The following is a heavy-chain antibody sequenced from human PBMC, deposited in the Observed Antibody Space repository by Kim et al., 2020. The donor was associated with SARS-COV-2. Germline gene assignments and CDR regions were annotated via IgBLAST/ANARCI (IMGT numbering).Heavy chain of an antibody. D-gene: IGHD3-22*01. CDR1: GYTFTSYA. CDR3: AREFGSSGYFDY. J-gene: IGHJ4*02. Sequence: ASVKVSCKASGYTFTSYAMHWVRQAPGQRLEWMGWINAGNGNTKYSQKFQGRVTITRDTSASTAYMELSSLRSEYTAVYYCAREFGSSGYFDYWGQGTLVTVSS. V-gene: IGHV1-3*01. CDR2: INAGNGNT.